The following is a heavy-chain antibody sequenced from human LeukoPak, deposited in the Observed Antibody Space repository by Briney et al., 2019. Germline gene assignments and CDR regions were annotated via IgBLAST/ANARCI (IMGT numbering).Heavy chain of an antibody. J-gene: IGHJ4*02. CDR2: IKQDGSEK. D-gene: IGHD3-10*01. V-gene: IGHV3-7*03. CDR3: ARVSYGSGSYYSHVFDY. CDR1: GFTFTNYW. Sequence: GGSLRLSCAASGFTFTNYWMSWVRQAPGKGLEWVANIKQDGSEKYYVDSVKGRFTISRDNAKNSLYLQMNSLRAEDTAVYYCARVSYGSGSYYSHVFDYWGQGTLVTVSS.